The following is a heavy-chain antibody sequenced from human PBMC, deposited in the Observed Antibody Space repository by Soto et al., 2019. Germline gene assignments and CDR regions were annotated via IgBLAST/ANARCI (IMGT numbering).Heavy chain of an antibody. J-gene: IGHJ6*02. CDR3: ARFYYDSSGYLPSPYYYYYGMDV. V-gene: IGHV3-7*04. Sequence: APGKGLEWVANIKQDGSEEYYVDSVKGRFTISRDNAKNSLYLQMNSLRAEDTAVYYCARFYYDSSGYLPSPYYYYYGMDVWGQGTTVTVSS. D-gene: IGHD3-22*01. CDR2: IKQDGSEE.